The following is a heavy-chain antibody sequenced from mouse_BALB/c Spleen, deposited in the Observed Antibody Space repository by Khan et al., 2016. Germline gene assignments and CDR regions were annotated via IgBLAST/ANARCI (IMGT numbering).Heavy chain of an antibody. CDR1: GFTFNTNA. Sequence: EVQLVETGGGLVQPKGSLKLSCAASGFTFNTNAMNWVRQAPGKGLEWVARIRSKSNNYATYYADSVKDRFTISRDDSQSMLYLQMNNLKTEDTAMYYCVGDGNYGIFFAYWGQGTLVTVSA. CDR2: IRSKSNNYAT. D-gene: IGHD2-1*01. V-gene: IGHV10S3*01. CDR3: VGDGNYGIFFAY. J-gene: IGHJ3*01.